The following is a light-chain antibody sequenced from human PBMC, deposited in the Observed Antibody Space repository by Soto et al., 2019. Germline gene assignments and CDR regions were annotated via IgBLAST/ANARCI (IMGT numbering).Light chain of an antibody. CDR1: QSVSGS. CDR3: QHRHNWPLT. CDR2: SSF. Sequence: EIVLTQSPATLSLSPGERATLSCRASQSVSGSLAWYQQKPGQSPRLLIYSSFNRATGIPARFSGSGSGTDFTLTISSLEPEDFAVYYCQHRHNWPLTFGGGTKVDIK. J-gene: IGKJ4*01. V-gene: IGKV3-11*01.